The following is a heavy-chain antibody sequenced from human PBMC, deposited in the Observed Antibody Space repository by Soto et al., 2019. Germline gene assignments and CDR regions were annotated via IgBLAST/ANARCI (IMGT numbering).Heavy chain of an antibody. Sequence: PSETLSLTCDVSGVSISSTYWWSWVRQPPGKGLEWIGEIYHSGSTIYNPSLRSRVSISVDKSKNQFSLKLSSVTAADTAVYYCASVVVVPARGRGNYYFDYWGQGALVTVSS. J-gene: IGHJ4*02. D-gene: IGHD2-15*01. CDR1: GVSISSTYW. CDR3: ASVVVVPARGRGNYYFDY. V-gene: IGHV4-4*02. CDR2: IYHSGST.